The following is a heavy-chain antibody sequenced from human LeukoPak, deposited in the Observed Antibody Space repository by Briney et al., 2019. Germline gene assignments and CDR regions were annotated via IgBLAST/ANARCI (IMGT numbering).Heavy chain of an antibody. Sequence: SETLSLTCAVYGGPFSAYYWSWIRQPPGKGLEWIGEINHSGSTNYNPSLKSRVTISVDTSKNQFSLKLSSVTAADTAVYYCARGRRAAAGTRCRFDYWGQGTLVTVSS. CDR3: ARGRRAAAGTRCRFDY. CDR1: GGPFSAYY. D-gene: IGHD6-13*01. J-gene: IGHJ4*02. V-gene: IGHV4-34*01. CDR2: INHSGST.